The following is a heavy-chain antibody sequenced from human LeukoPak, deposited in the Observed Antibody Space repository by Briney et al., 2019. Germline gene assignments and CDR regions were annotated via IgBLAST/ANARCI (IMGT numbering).Heavy chain of an antibody. J-gene: IGHJ6*03. CDR3: ARHLDGYNYYYYYYMDV. CDR2: IYYSGST. D-gene: IGHD5-24*01. Sequence: SETLSLTCTVSGGSIRSSGYYWGWIRQPPGKGLEWIGSIYYSGSTYYNPSLKSRVTISVDTSKDQFSLRLSSVTAADTAVYYCARHLDGYNYYYYYYMDVWGKGTTVTVSS. CDR1: GGSIRSSGYY. V-gene: IGHV4-39*01.